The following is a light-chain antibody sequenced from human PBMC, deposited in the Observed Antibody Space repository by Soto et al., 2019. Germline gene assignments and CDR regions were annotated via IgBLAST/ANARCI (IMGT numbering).Light chain of an antibody. V-gene: IGLV2-23*01. Sequence: QSALTQPASVSGSPGQSITISCTGTSSDVGSYDLVSWYQQHPGKAPKLMIYDTKRPSGAGVSHRFSASKSGNTASLTISGLQAEDEADYYCCSYAGSSTLLFGAGTKVTVL. CDR3: CSYAGSSTLL. CDR2: DT. CDR1: SSDVGSYDL. J-gene: IGLJ2*01.